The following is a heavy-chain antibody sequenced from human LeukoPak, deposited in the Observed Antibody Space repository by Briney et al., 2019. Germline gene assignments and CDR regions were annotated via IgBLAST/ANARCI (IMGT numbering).Heavy chain of an antibody. CDR1: GDSVSSNSAA. CDR2: TYYRSKWYN. V-gene: IGHV6-1*01. CDR3: ARDPEGFGELLSYFDY. D-gene: IGHD3-10*01. Sequence: SQTLSLTCAISGDSVSSNSAAWNWIRQSPSRGLEWLGSTYYRSKWYNDYAVSVKSRITINPDTSKNQFSLQMNSVTPEDTAVYYCARDPEGFGELLSYFDYWGQGTLVTVSS. J-gene: IGHJ4*02.